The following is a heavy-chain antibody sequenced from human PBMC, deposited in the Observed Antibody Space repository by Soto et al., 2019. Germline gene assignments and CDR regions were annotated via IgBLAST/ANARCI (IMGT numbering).Heavy chain of an antibody. V-gene: IGHV4-61*01. D-gene: IGHD1-26*01. Sequence: QVHLQESGPGLLKPSETLSLTCTVTRGSVSSQTHFWTWILQPPGKGLEWIGYKYYSGISNYNPSLQSRVTISVDTSKNQFSLRLTSVTAADTAVYFCVREDMSGTYYFDAWGQGALVTVSS. CDR2: KYYSGIS. CDR1: RGSVSSQTHF. J-gene: IGHJ4*02. CDR3: VREDMSGTYYFDA.